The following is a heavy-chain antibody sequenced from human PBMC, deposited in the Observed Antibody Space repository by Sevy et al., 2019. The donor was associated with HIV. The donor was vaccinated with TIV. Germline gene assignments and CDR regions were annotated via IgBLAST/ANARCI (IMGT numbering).Heavy chain of an antibody. CDR2: IKQDGSES. Sequence: GGSLRLSCAASGFTFSNHWMNWVRQAPGKGLEWMANIKQDGSESFYVDSVKGRFTISRDNAKNSLYLQMNSLRAADTAVYYCARHDFWSSDHLPYYYYGMDVWGQGTTVTVSS. V-gene: IGHV3-7*01. CDR3: ARHDFWSSDHLPYYYYGMDV. CDR1: GFTFSNHW. J-gene: IGHJ6*02. D-gene: IGHD3-3*01.